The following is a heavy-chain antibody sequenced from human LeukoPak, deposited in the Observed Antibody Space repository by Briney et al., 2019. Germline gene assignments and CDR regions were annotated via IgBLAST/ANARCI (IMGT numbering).Heavy chain of an antibody. Sequence: NCXXWVRQAPGKGLEWVSALYIGGNTYYADSVRGRFTISRDNSKNTLYLQMNSQRAEDTAIYYCMTAAGYNFGQYWGQGTLVTVSS. CDR2: LYIGGNT. V-gene: IGHV3-53*01. CDR3: MTAAGYNFGQY. CDR1: NC. J-gene: IGHJ4*02. D-gene: IGHD5-18*01.